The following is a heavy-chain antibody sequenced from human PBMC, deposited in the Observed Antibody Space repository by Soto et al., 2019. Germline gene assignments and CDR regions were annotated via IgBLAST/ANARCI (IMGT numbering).Heavy chain of an antibody. CDR3: AKGSHIAARPFFFDF. J-gene: IGHJ4*02. D-gene: IGHD6-6*01. CDR2: ISGGTAT. CDR1: GFTFRAFA. Sequence: GGSLRLSCAASGFTFRAFAMNWVRQAPGKGLERVSTISGGTATTYADSVKGRFTVSRDKSKNTIYLQMNSLTPGDTAVYYCAKGSHIAARPFFFDFWGQGTQVTVSS. V-gene: IGHV3-23*01.